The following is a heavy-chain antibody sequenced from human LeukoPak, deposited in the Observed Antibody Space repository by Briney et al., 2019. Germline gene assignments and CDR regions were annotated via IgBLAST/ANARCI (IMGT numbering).Heavy chain of an antibody. Sequence: SETLSLTCTVSGGSISSYSWSWIRQPPGKGLEWIGYIYYSGSTNYNPSLKSRVTISVDTSKNQFSLRLSFVTAADTAVYYCARWTYYYDSSGYSYWDFDHWGQGTLVTVSS. CDR2: IYYSGST. CDR3: ARWTYYYDSSGYSYWDFDH. V-gene: IGHV4-59*01. D-gene: IGHD3-22*01. J-gene: IGHJ4*02. CDR1: GGSISSYS.